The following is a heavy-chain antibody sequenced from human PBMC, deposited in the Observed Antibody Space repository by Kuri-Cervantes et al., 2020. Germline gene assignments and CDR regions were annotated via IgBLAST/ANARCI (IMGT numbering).Heavy chain of an antibody. V-gene: IGHV3-30-3*01. CDR2: ISYDGSNK. CDR3: ARDRAEMATIFTVSLSR. D-gene: IGHD5-24*01. J-gene: IGHJ4*02. Sequence: GESLKISCAASGFTFSSYAMHWVRQAPGKGLEWVAVISYDGSNKYYADSVKGRFTTSRDNSKNTLYLQMNSLRAEDTAVYYCARDRAEMATIFTVSLSRWGQGTLVTVSS. CDR1: GFTFSSYA.